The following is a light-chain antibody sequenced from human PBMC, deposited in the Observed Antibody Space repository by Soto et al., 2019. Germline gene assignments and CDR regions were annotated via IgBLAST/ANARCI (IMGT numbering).Light chain of an antibody. V-gene: IGLV2-14*01. CDR2: EVS. J-gene: IGLJ1*01. CDR1: SSDVGGYNY. Sequence: QSVLTQPASVSGSPGQSITISCTGTSSDVGGYNYVSWYQQHPGKAPKLMIYEVSNRPSGVSNRFSGSKSGNTASLTISGLQAEDEADYYCSSYTSINPLVF. CDR3: SSYTSINPLV.